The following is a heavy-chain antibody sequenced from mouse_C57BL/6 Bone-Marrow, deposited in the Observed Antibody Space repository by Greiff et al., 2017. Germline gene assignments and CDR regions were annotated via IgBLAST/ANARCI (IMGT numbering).Heavy chain of an antibody. CDR2: IDPEIGDT. CDR3: SSLDGNYFDF. J-gene: IGHJ2*01. V-gene: IGHV14-4*01. D-gene: IGHD2-1*01. Sequence: EVKLMESGAELVRPGASVKLSCTASGFNIKDDYIHWVKQRPEQGLEWIGWIDPEIGDTEYASKFQGKATITSDTSSNTAYLQLSSLPSEDTAVYYCSSLDGNYFDFWGQGTPLTVAS. CDR1: GFNIKDDY.